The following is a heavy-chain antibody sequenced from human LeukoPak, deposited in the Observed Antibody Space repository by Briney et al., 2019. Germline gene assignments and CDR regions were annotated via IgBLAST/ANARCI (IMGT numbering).Heavy chain of an antibody. J-gene: IGHJ5*02. CDR3: ARGNGDYSMSVWFDP. CDR1: GGSISSHY. Sequence: PSETLSLTCTVSGGSISSHYWSWIRQPPGKGLEWIGYIYYSGSTNYNPSLKSRVTISVDTSKNQFSLKLSSVTAADTAVYYCARGNGDYSMSVWFDPWGQGTLVTVSS. CDR2: IYYSGST. D-gene: IGHD4-17*01. V-gene: IGHV4-59*11.